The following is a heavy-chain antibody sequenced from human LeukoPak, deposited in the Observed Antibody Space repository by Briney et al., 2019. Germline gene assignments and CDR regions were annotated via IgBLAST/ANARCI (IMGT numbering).Heavy chain of an antibody. D-gene: IGHD2-2*01. CDR2: IIPILGIA. Sequence: SVKVSCKASGGTFSSYAISWVRQAPGQGLEWMGRIIPILGIANYAQKFQGRVTITADKSTSTAYMELSSLRSEDTAVYYCARGDCSSTSCYLPYDYWGQGTLVTVSS. V-gene: IGHV1-69*04. CDR1: GGTFSSYA. CDR3: ARGDCSSTSCYLPYDY. J-gene: IGHJ4*02.